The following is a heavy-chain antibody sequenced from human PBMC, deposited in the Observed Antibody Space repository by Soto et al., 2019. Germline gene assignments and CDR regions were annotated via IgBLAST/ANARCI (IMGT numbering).Heavy chain of an antibody. D-gene: IGHD7-27*01. V-gene: IGHV4-39*07. J-gene: IGHJ6*02. CDR2: IYYSGST. Sequence: SETLSLTCTVSGGSISRSSYYWGWIRQPPGKGLEWIGSIYYSGSTYYNPSLKSRVTISVDTSKNQFSLKLSSVTAADTAVYYCARDPVGPGDYGMDVWGQGTTVTVSS. CDR1: GGSISRSSYY. CDR3: ARDPVGPGDYGMDV.